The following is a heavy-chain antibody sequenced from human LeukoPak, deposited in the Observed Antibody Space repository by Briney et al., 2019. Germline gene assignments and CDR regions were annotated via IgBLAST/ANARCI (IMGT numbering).Heavy chain of an antibody. Sequence: SETLSLTCTVSGGSVSSGSYYWSWIRQPPGKGLERIGYIYYSGSTNYNPSLKSRVTISVDTSKNQFSLKLSSVTAADTAVYYCARGSYDFWSGYYTHRYYFDYWGQGTLVTVSS. CDR2: IYYSGST. J-gene: IGHJ4*02. CDR3: ARGSYDFWSGYYTHRYYFDY. CDR1: GGSVSSGSYY. D-gene: IGHD3-3*01. V-gene: IGHV4-61*01.